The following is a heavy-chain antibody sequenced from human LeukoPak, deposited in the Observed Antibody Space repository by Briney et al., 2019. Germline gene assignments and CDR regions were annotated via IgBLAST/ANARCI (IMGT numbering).Heavy chain of an antibody. D-gene: IGHD3-16*01. V-gene: IGHV3-30*04. CDR2: MSRDGSKT. CDR3: AKASWVSSTDAVR. Sequence: GGSLRLSCAASEFTFRRNSIHWVRQAPGKGLEWLGVMSRDGSKTYYADSVKGRFTISRETSKNTVFLHMNSLRPEDTAIYYCAKASWVSSTDAVRWGQGTLVTVSS. J-gene: IGHJ4*02. CDR1: EFTFRRNS.